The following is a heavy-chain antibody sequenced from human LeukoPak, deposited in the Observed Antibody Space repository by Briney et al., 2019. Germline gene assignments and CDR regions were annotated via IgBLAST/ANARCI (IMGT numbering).Heavy chain of an antibody. V-gene: IGHV4-39*07. Sequence: PSETLSLTCTVSGGSISTSNYYWGWIRQPPGKGLEWIGNIFYSGSTYYNPSLKSRVTISVDTSKNQFSLKLNSVTAADTAVYYCAREGLNMVRGVIPKEAWGWFDPWGQGTLVTVSS. CDR2: IFYSGST. D-gene: IGHD3-10*01. J-gene: IGHJ5*02. CDR1: GGSISTSNYY. CDR3: AREGLNMVRGVIPKEAWGWFDP.